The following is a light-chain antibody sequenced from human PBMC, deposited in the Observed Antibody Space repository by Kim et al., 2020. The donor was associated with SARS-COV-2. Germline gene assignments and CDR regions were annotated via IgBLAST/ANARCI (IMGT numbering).Light chain of an antibody. V-gene: IGKV1-33*01. J-gene: IGKJ5*01. Sequence: DIQMTQSPSSLSASVGDRVTITCQASQDISNYLNWYQQKPGKAPKLLIYDASNLETGVPSRFSGSGSGTDFTFTISSLQPEDIATYYCQQYDNLPPKVTFGQGTRLGIE. CDR2: DAS. CDR1: QDISNY. CDR3: QQYDNLPPKVT.